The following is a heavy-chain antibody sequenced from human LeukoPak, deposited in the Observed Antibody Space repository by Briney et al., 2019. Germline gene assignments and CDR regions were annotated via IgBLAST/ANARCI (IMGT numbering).Heavy chain of an antibody. V-gene: IGHV1-2*02. CDR2: INPNSGGT. Sequence: GASVKVSCKASGYTFTGYYMHWVRQAPGQGLEWMGWINPNSGGTNYAQKFQGRVTMTRDTSISAAYMELSRLRSDDTAVYYCARDLKQQLFQGKNFDYWGQGTLVTVSS. D-gene: IGHD6-13*01. J-gene: IGHJ4*02. CDR3: ARDLKQQLFQGKNFDY. CDR1: GYTFTGYY.